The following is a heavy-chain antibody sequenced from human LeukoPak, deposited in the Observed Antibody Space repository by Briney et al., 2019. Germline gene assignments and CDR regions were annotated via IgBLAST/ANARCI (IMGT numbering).Heavy chain of an antibody. D-gene: IGHD2/OR15-2a*01. CDR3: AKGMFVFGTTFFYFDY. J-gene: IGHJ4*02. V-gene: IGHV3-23*01. CDR1: GFTFSSYW. CDR2: ISNSGDNT. Sequence: GGSLRLSCAASGFTFSSYWMSWVRQAPGKGLEWVSAISNSGDNTFYAGSVKGRFTISRDNSKNTLYLQMNSLRAEDTAVYYCAKGMFVFGTTFFYFDYWGQGTLVTVSS.